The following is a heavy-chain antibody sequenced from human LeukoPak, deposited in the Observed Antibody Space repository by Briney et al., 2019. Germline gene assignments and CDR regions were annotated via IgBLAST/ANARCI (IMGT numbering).Heavy chain of an antibody. D-gene: IGHD1-1*01. Sequence: GGSLRLSCTGSGFTFGDHAMSWVRQAPGKGLEWVGFIRSKAYRGTIEYAASVKGRFTISRDDSASIAYLQMNSLKIEDTAVYYCARGPIQLRIHNAMDVWGQGTTVTVSS. V-gene: IGHV3-49*04. CDR3: ARGPIQLRIHNAMDV. J-gene: IGHJ6*02. CDR1: GFTFGDHA. CDR2: IRSKAYRGTI.